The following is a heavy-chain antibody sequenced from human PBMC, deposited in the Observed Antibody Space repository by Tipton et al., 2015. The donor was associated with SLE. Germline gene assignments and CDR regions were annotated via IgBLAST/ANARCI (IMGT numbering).Heavy chain of an antibody. CDR3: ARGYSSSSPFDY. V-gene: IGHV3-9*01. J-gene: IGHJ4*02. D-gene: IGHD6-6*01. CDR1: GFTFGDFA. Sequence: SLRLSCAASGFTFGDFAMQWVRQAPGKGLEWVSAISWNSVSIGYADSVKGRFTVSRDNAKNSLYLQMNSLRTEDTAVYYCARGYSSSSPFDYWSQGTLVTVSS. CDR2: ISWNSVSI.